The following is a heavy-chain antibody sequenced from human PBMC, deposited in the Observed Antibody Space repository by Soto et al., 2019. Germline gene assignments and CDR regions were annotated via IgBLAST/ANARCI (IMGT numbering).Heavy chain of an antibody. CDR1: GNSIRSNSY. D-gene: IGHD6-13*01. Sequence: PPETLSITFNVSGNSIRSNSYWGWIRQPPGKGLEWIGSIYSTGNTYYNPSLNSQVTISVDTSKNQFSLNVISVTAADTAVYYCRRSSRYSTDVWGQGTTVT. CDR3: RRSSRYSTDV. V-gene: IGHV4-38-2*02. CDR2: IYSTGNT. J-gene: IGHJ6*02.